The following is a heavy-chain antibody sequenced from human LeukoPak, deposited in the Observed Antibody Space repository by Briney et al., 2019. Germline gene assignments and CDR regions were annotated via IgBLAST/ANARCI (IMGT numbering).Heavy chain of an antibody. CDR3: ARLPITMVRGVITYYYYGMDV. CDR1: GGSFSGYY. CDR2: INHSGST. D-gene: IGHD3-10*01. V-gene: IGHV4-34*01. Sequence: SETLSLTCAVYGGSFSGYYWSWIRQPPGKGLEWIGEINHSGSTNYNPSLKSRVTISVDTPKNQFSLKLSSVTAADTAVYYCARLPITMVRGVITYYYYGMDVWGQGTTVTVSS. J-gene: IGHJ6*02.